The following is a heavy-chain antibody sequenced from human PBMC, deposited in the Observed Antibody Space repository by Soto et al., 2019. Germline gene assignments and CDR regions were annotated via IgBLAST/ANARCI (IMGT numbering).Heavy chain of an antibody. CDR1: GYSITAGGYY. V-gene: IGHV4-31*03. CDR2: FYSSGST. CDR3: ARMYSSGSGWFHP. Sequence: SETLSLTCFVSGYSITAGGYYWSWIRHHPGKGLEWIGSFYSSGSTIYNPSLRSRVSISGDTSSNQFSMSLTSVTAAATARYYCARMYSSGSGWFHPWGQGTLVTVSS. D-gene: IGHD6-19*01. J-gene: IGHJ5*02.